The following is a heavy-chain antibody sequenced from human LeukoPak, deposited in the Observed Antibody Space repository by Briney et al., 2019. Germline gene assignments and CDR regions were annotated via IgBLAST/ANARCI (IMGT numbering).Heavy chain of an antibody. CDR3: ARGWNTTPRSGFDI. J-gene: IGHJ3*02. D-gene: IGHD1/OR15-1a*01. V-gene: IGHV3-15*05. CDR1: GFTFSSHS. Sequence: PGGSLRLSCAASGFTFSSHSMNWVRQAPGKGLEWVGRIKSKTDGGTTDYAAPVKGRFTISRDNVKNTPFLQMNSLGAEDTALYYCARGWNTTPRSGFDIWGLGTMVTVSS. CDR2: IKSKTDGGTT.